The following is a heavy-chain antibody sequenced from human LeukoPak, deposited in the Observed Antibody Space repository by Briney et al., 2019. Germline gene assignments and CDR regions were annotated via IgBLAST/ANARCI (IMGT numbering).Heavy chain of an antibody. J-gene: IGHJ4*02. D-gene: IGHD3-9*01. CDR1: GFTFSSYA. Sequence: GGSLRLSCAASGFTFSSYAMSWVRQAPGKGLEWVSAISGSGGSTYYADSVKGRFTISRDNSKNTLYLQMNSLRAEDTAVYYCAKKSYYDILTGYARFDYWGQGTLVTVSS. V-gene: IGHV3-23*01. CDR3: AKKSYYDILTGYARFDY. CDR2: ISGSGGST.